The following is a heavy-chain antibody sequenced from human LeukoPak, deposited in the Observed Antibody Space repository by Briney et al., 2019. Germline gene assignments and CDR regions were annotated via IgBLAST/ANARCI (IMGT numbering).Heavy chain of an antibody. D-gene: IGHD6-13*01. J-gene: IGHJ3*02. CDR1: GFTFDDYA. Sequence: GRSLRLSCAASGFTFDDYAMHWVRQAPGKGLEWVSGISWNSGGIGYADSVKGRFTISRDNAKNSLYLQMNSLRAEDTALYYCAKDQIAAAGPPDAFDIWGQGTMVTVSS. CDR3: AKDQIAAAGPPDAFDI. V-gene: IGHV3-9*01. CDR2: ISWNSGGI.